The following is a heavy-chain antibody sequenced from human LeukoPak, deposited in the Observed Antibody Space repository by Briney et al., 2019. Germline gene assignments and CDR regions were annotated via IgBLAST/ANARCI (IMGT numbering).Heavy chain of an antibody. V-gene: IGHV4-39*01. D-gene: IGHD6-13*01. CDR2: IYYSGST. Sequence: SETLSLACTVSGGSISSSSYYWGWIRQPPGKGLEWIGSIYYSGSTYYNPSLKSRVTISVDTSKNQFSLKLSSVTAADTAVYYCASFGYSSSWYAFDYWGQGTLVTVSS. CDR3: ASFGYSSSWYAFDY. J-gene: IGHJ4*02. CDR1: GGSISSSSYY.